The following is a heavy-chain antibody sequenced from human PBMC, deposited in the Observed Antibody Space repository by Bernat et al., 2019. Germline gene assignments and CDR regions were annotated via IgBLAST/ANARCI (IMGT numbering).Heavy chain of an antibody. J-gene: IGHJ4*02. D-gene: IGHD6-19*01. V-gene: IGHV2-5*08. Sequence: QESGPGLVKPSETLSLTCTVSGGSISSYYWSWIRQPPGKALEWLALIYWDDDKRYSPSLKSRLTITKDTSKNQVVLTMTNMDPVDTATYYCAHSIAVAGYFDYWGQGTLVTVSS. CDR1: GGSISSYYW. CDR2: IYWDDDK. CDR3: AHSIAVAGYFDY.